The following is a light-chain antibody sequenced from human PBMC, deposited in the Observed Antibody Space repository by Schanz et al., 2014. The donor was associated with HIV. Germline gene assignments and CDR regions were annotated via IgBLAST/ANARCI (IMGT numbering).Light chain of an antibody. Sequence: EIVMTQSPATLSVSPGERATLSCRASQSVSSNLAWYQQKPGQAPRLLIYGASTRVTGIPARFSGSGSGTEFTLTISGLQSEDFVLYYCLQHNSWPWTFGQGTKVEIK. CDR1: QSVSSN. CDR3: LQHNSWPWT. CDR2: GAS. J-gene: IGKJ1*01. V-gene: IGKV3-15*01.